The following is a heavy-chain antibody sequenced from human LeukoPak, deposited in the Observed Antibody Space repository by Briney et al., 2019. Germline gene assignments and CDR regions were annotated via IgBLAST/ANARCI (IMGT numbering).Heavy chain of an antibody. V-gene: IGHV3-9*01. Sequence: GGSLRLSCAASGFTFDDYAMHWVRQAPGKGLEWVSGISWNSGSIGYADSVKGRFTISRDNAKNSLYLQMNSLRAEDTAVYYCARGGDIPARYNWFDPWGQGTLVTVSS. D-gene: IGHD5-12*01. CDR2: ISWNSGSI. CDR3: ARGGDIPARYNWFDP. J-gene: IGHJ5*02. CDR1: GFTFDDYA.